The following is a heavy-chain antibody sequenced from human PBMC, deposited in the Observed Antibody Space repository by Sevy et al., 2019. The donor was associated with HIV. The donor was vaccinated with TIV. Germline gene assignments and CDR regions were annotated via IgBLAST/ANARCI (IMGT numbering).Heavy chain of an antibody. CDR2: IYIRGTT. CDR3: ARELSGYGMDV. CDR1: GGAIRSGRYY. J-gene: IGHJ6*02. V-gene: IGHV4-61*02. Sequence: SETLSLTCNVSGGAIRSGRYYWSWIRQPAGKGLEWFGRIYIRGTTNYNPALRSRITMSVDTSKNQFSLMLSSVTATDTAVYYCARELSGYGMDVWGQRTTVTVSS.